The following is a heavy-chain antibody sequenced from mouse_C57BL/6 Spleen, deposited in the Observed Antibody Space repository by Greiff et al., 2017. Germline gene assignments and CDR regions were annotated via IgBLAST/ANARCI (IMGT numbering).Heavy chain of an antibody. V-gene: IGHV3-8*01. Sequence: EVHLVESGPGLAKPSQTLSLTCSVTGYSITSDYWNWIRKFPGNKLEYMGYISYSGSTYYNPSLKSRISITRDTSKNQYYLQLNSVTTEDTATYYCARSYYSNYRDYYAMDYWGQGTSVTVSS. CDR3: ARSYYSNYRDYYAMDY. D-gene: IGHD2-5*01. CDR2: ISYSGST. CDR1: GYSITSDY. J-gene: IGHJ4*01.